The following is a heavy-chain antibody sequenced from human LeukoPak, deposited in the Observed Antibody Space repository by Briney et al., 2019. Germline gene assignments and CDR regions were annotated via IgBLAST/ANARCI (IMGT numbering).Heavy chain of an antibody. V-gene: IGHV4-59*01. D-gene: IGHD1-7*01. CDR1: GGSISSYY. J-gene: IGHJ4*02. CDR2: IYYSGST. CDR3: ARARSNWDYYFDY. Sequence: PSETLSLTXTVSGGSISSYYWSWIRQPPGKGLEWIGYIYYSGSTNYNPSLKSRVTISVDTSKNQFSLKLSSVTAADTAVYYCARARSNWDYYFDYWGLGTLVTVSS.